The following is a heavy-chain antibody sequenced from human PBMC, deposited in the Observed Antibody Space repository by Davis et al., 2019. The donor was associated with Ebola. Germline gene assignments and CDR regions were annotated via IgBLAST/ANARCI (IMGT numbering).Heavy chain of an antibody. D-gene: IGHD1-1*01. CDR1: GFTFSSYT. J-gene: IGHJ4*02. CDR3: TTRLRHHFDY. Sequence: PGGSLRLSCAASGFTFSSYTLNWVRQAPGKGLGWVSTISDRSEHTHYADSVKGRFTISRDDSKNTVFLHMNSLRAEDTAIYYCTTRLRHHFDYWGQGTLVTVSS. V-gene: IGHV3-23*01. CDR2: ISDRSEHT.